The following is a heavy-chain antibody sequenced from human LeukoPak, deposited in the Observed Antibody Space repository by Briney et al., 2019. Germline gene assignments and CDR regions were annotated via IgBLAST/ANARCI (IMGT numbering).Heavy chain of an antibody. Sequence: GASVKVSCKASGGTFSSYAISWVRQAPGQRLEWMGWISAYNGNTNYAQKLQGRVTMTTDTSTSTAYMELRSLRSDDTAVYYCARDQWGHGVAYALFDYWGQGTLVTVSS. D-gene: IGHD2-2*01. J-gene: IGHJ4*02. CDR1: GGTFSSYA. CDR2: ISAYNGNT. CDR3: ARDQWGHGVAYALFDY. V-gene: IGHV1-18*01.